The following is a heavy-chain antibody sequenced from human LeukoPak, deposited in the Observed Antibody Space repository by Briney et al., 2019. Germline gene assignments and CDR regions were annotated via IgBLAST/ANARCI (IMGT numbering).Heavy chain of an antibody. CDR3: ARAGPPAFDP. CDR2: ISYSGSTT. Sequence: QPGGSLRLSCAASGFTFTNFEMNWVRQVPGKGLEWVSYISYSGSTTSYAASVKGRFTISRDNAKNSLYLQMNSLRAEDTAVYYCARAGPPAFDPWGQGTLVTVSS. V-gene: IGHV3-48*03. J-gene: IGHJ5*02. CDR1: GFTFTNFE.